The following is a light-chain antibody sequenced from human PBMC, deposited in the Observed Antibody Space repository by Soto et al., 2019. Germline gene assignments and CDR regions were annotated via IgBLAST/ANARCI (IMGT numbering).Light chain of an antibody. CDR1: QGIRNF. J-gene: IGKJ3*01. Sequence: DIQMTQSPTSLSASVGDRVTITCRASQGIRNFVAWYQQKPGKAPKLLIYAASTLQSGVPSRFSGSGSGTDFTLTINRLQPEDFATSACQKYSSVPVFGPGTKVEIK. V-gene: IGKV1-27*01. CDR3: QKYSSVPV. CDR2: AAS.